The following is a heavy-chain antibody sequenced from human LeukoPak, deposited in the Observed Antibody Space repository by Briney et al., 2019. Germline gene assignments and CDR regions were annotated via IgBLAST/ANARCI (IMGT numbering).Heavy chain of an antibody. D-gene: IGHD2-2*01. Sequence: GGSLRLSCAASGFTFSSYAMSWVRQAPGKGLEWVSGINWNGGSTGYADSVKGRFTISRDNAKNSLYLQMNSLRAGDTALYHCARDLGSTSCWFDPWGQGTLVTVSS. CDR3: ARDLGSTSCWFDP. J-gene: IGHJ5*02. V-gene: IGHV3-20*01. CDR1: GFTFSSYA. CDR2: INWNGGST.